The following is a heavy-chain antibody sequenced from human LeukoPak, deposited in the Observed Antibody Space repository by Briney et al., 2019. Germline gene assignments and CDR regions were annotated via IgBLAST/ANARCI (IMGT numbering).Heavy chain of an antibody. D-gene: IGHD3-3*01. CDR2: ISAYNGNT. CDR1: GYTFTSYG. Sequence: ASVKVSCTASGYTFTSYGISWVRQAPGQGLEWMGWISAYNGNTNYAQKLQGRVTMTTDTSTSTAYMELRSLRSDGTAVYYCARDLITIFGVVIISYYYGMDVWGQGTTVTVSS. CDR3: ARDLITIFGVVIISYYYGMDV. V-gene: IGHV1-18*01. J-gene: IGHJ6*02.